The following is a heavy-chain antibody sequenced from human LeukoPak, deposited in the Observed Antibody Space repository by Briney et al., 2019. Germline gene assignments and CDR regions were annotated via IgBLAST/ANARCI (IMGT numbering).Heavy chain of an antibody. Sequence: GGSPRLSCAASGFTFSSYEMNWVRQAPGKGLEWVSYISSSGSTIYYADSVKGRFTISRDNAKNSLYLQMNSLRAEDTAVYYCARDRRATGGSGWYRVVRFDYWGQGTLVTVSS. CDR2: ISSSGSTI. J-gene: IGHJ4*02. CDR3: ARDRRATGGSGWYRVVRFDY. D-gene: IGHD6-19*01. V-gene: IGHV3-48*03. CDR1: GFTFSSYE.